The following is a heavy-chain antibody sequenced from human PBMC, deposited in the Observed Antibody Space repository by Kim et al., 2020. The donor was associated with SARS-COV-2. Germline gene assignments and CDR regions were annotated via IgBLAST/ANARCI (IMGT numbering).Heavy chain of an antibody. V-gene: IGHV3-15*01. D-gene: IGHD2-21*01. J-gene: IGHJ4*02. Sequence: AHVKGRLTISRDDSKNTLYLQMKGLKTEDTAVYYCTTDIGVSPTGAGMFYWGQGTLVTVSS. CDR3: TTDIGVSPTGAGMFY.